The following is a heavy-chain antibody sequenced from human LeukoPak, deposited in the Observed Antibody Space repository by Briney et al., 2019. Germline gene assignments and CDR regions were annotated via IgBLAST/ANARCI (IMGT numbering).Heavy chain of an antibody. CDR1: GLTPRRYA. Sequence: PGGSLSLSCAVSGLTPRRYAMRWVRQAPGKGLEWVSAISGSGGRTYYAHSVTGRFTISRDNSKNTLYLQMNSLRAEDTAVYYCAKDHAYGGLWVFDYWGQGTLVTVSS. J-gene: IGHJ4*02. V-gene: IGHV3-23*01. D-gene: IGHD4-23*01. CDR2: ISGSGGRT. CDR3: AKDHAYGGLWVFDY.